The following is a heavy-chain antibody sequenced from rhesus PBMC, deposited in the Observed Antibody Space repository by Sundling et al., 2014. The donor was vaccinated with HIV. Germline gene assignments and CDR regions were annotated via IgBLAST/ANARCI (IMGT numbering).Heavy chain of an antibody. CDR3: ARRTLYFDY. J-gene: IGHJ4*01. CDR2: IYWDDDK. V-gene: IGHV2-174*02. CDR1: GFSLSTSGMG. Sequence: QVTLKESGPALVKPTQTLTLTCTFSGFSLSTSGMGVGWIRQPPGKTLEWLAHIYWDDDKHYSTSLKSRLTISKDTSKNQVVLTMTNMDPTDTATYFCARRTLYFDYWGQGVLVTVSS.